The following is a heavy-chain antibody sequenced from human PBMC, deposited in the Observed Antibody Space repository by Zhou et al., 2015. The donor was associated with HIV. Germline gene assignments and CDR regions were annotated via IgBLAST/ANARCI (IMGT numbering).Heavy chain of an antibody. D-gene: IGHD1-26*01. CDR1: GYTFTSHG. CDR3: TRGRWEVPDAY. Sequence: QVQLVQSGAEVKKPGASVKVSCKASGYTFTSHGISWLRQAPGQGLEWMGWISSFNGNTLYAQKFQRRVAMTTDTSTSTAYMELRSLRSDDTALYYCTRGRWEVPDAYWGQGTLVTVSP. V-gene: IGHV1-18*01. J-gene: IGHJ4*02. CDR2: ISSFNGNT.